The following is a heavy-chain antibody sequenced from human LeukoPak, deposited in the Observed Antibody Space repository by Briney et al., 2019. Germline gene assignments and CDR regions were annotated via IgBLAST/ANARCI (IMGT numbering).Heavy chain of an antibody. Sequence: GGSLRLSSAASAFPFSTYAMSWVRQAPGKGLEWVSSGRGSDGSTYYADSVKGRFAISRDNSKNTLYLQMNSLRAEDTAVYYCAKDVYGDYGGLDYWGQGTLVTVSS. CDR3: AKDVYGDYGGLDY. V-gene: IGHV3-23*01. CDR2: GRGSDGST. J-gene: IGHJ4*02. CDR1: AFPFSTYA. D-gene: IGHD4-17*01.